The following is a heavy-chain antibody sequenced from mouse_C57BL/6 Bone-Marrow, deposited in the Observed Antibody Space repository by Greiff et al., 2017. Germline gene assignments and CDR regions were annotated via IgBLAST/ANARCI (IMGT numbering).Heavy chain of an antibody. CDR3: ARAGDYGSSYDYYDMDY. V-gene: IGHV1-82*01. J-gene: IGHJ4*01. CDR1: GYAFSSSW. CDR2: IYPGDGDT. D-gene: IGHD1-1*01. Sequence: VKLVESGPELVKPGASVKISCKASGYAFSSSWMNWVKQRPGKGLEWIGRIYPGDGDTNYNGKFKGKATLTADKSSSTAYMQLSSLTSEDSAVYFCARAGDYGSSYDYYDMDYWGQGTSVTVSS.